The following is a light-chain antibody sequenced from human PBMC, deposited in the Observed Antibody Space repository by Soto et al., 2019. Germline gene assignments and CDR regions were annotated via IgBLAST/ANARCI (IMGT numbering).Light chain of an antibody. CDR1: QSVSSN. CDR3: QQYYDWPIT. V-gene: IGKV3-15*01. Sequence: EIVMTQSQATLSVSPGERATLSCRASQSVSSNLAWYQQKPGQAPRLLIYDASTRATGIPARFSGSGSGTEFTLTISSLQSEDFAVYYCQQYYDWPITFGQGTRLEIK. CDR2: DAS. J-gene: IGKJ5*01.